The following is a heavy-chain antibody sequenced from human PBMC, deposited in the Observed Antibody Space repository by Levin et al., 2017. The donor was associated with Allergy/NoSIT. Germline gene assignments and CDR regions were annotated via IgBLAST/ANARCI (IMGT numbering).Heavy chain of an antibody. J-gene: IGHJ6*02. Sequence: PGGSLRLSCAASGFTFSSYGMHWVRQAPGKGLEWVAVISYDGSNKYYADSVKGRFTISRVNSKNTLYLQMNSLRAEDTAVYYCAKDLRYFDWSPYYYYYGMDVWGQGTTVTVSS. CDR1: GFTFSSYG. V-gene: IGHV3-30*18. D-gene: IGHD3-9*01. CDR3: AKDLRYFDWSPYYYYYGMDV. CDR2: ISYDGSNK.